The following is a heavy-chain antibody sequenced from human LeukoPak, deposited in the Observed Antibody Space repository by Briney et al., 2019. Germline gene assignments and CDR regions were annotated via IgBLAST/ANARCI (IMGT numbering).Heavy chain of an antibody. Sequence: PGGSLRLSXAASGFTFSSYGMHWVRQAPGKGLEWAAFIRYDGSNKYYADSVKGRFTISRDNSKNTLHLQMNSLRGKDTAVYYCAKDDGSWYYFDYWGQGTLVTVSS. CDR3: AKDDGSWYYFDY. D-gene: IGHD6-13*01. CDR1: GFTFSSYG. CDR2: IRYDGSNK. V-gene: IGHV3-30*02. J-gene: IGHJ4*02.